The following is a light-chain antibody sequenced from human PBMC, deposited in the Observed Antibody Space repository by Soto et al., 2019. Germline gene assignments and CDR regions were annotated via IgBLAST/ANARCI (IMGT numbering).Light chain of an antibody. CDR1: QNISVW. Sequence: DIQMTQSPSTLSASVGDGVTITCRASQNISVWLAWYQQRPGKAPKFLIYDASSLETGVPSRFSGSGSGTEFTLTIRSLQPEDFATYYCQQLFMYPPTFGPGTKVDIK. V-gene: IGKV1-5*01. CDR2: DAS. CDR3: QQLFMYPPT. J-gene: IGKJ3*01.